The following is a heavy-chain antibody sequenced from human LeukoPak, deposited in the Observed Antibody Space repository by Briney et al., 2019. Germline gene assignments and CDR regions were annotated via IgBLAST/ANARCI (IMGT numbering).Heavy chain of an antibody. CDR1: GYTLTSYY. J-gene: IGHJ5*02. Sequence: GASVKVSCKASGYTLTSYYMHWVRQAPGQGLEWMGTINPSDGRTSYTQKFQGRVTLTRDTSTSTVYMELTSLRSEDTAVYYCARDACGSTVCQAGGNWFDPWGQGSLVTVSS. CDR2: INPSDGRT. CDR3: ARDACGSTVCQAGGNWFDP. D-gene: IGHD2-2*01. V-gene: IGHV1-46*01.